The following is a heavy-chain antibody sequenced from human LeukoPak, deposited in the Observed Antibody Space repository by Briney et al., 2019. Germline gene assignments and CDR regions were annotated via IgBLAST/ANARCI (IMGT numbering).Heavy chain of an antibody. CDR1: GFAFSNYW. CDR2: IKSKTDGGTT. V-gene: IGHV3-15*01. D-gene: IGHD3-3*01. J-gene: IGHJ4*02. CDR3: TTVQTLRFLEWLAN. Sequence: GGSLRLSCAASGFAFSNYWMSWVRQAPGKGLEWVGRIKSKTDGGTTDYAAPVKGGFTTSRDDSKNTLYLQMNSLKTEDTAVYYCTTVQTLRFLEWLANWGQGTLVTVSS.